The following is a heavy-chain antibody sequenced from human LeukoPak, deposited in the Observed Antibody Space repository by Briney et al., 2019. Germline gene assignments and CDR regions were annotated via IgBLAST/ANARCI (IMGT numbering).Heavy chain of an antibody. V-gene: IGHV3-48*02. CDR3: ARAYSSSSGLDAFDS. CDR1: GFTFNSYN. Sequence: GGSLRLSCAASGFTFNSYNMNWVRQAPGKGLEWVSYISSSISTIYYADSVKGRFTISRDSAKTSLFLQMNSLRDEDTAVYYCARAYSSSSGLDAFDSWGLGTLVTVSS. J-gene: IGHJ3*02. CDR2: ISSSISTI. D-gene: IGHD6-6*01.